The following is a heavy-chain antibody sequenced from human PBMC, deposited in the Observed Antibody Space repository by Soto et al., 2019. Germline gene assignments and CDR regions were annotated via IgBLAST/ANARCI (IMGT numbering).Heavy chain of an antibody. D-gene: IGHD3-10*01. Sequence: QVQLQESGPGLVKPSETLSLTCTVSGGSISSYYWSWIRQPPGKGLEWIGYIYYSGSSNYNPSLKSRITISVDTSRNQFSLKLSSVTAADTAVYYCARRYGSCFDIWGQGTMVTVSS. CDR1: GGSISSYY. V-gene: IGHV4-59*08. CDR3: ARRYGSCFDI. J-gene: IGHJ3*02. CDR2: IYYSGSS.